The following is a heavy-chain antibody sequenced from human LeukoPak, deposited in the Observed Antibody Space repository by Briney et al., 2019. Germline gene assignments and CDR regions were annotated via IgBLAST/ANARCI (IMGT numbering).Heavy chain of an antibody. CDR2: IIPNFGTA. V-gene: IGHV1-69*01. CDR1: GRTYCTSA. D-gene: IGHD2/OR15-2a*01. CDR3: ATAIKVRVPGVFDY. J-gene: IGHJ4*02. Sequence: GASVGVSCNASGRTYCTSAISWGGRAPGHRLEWRGGIIPNFGTATYAQKFQGRVTTTANESTSTAYMQLSRLISDDTAVYYCATAIKVRVPGVFDYWGQGTLVTVSS.